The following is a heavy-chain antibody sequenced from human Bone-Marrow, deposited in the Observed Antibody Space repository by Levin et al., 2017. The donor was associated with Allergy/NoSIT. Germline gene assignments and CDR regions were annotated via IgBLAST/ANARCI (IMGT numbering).Heavy chain of an antibody. CDR1: GGSTNRYF. CDR3: AKETDSTGYYGFDS. J-gene: IGHJ4*02. CDR2: INYLGST. V-gene: IGHV4-59*01. D-gene: IGHD3-22*01. Sequence: PSETLSLTCTVSGGSTNRYFWNWIRQSPGKGLEWIGYINYLGSTNYNPSLQSRVSILRGTSKNQFSLKLTSVTAAYTAIYFCAKETDSTGYYGFDSWGQGTLVTVSS.